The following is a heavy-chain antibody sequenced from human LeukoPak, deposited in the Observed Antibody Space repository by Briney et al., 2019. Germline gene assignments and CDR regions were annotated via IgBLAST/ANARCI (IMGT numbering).Heavy chain of an antibody. V-gene: IGHV1-18*01. CDR1: GYTFTSCG. J-gene: IGHJ4*02. CDR2: ISAYNGNT. D-gene: IGHD1-26*01. Sequence: ASVKVSRMASGYTFTSCGISWVRPAPGQGLEWMGWISAYNGNTNYAQKLQGRVTMTTDTSTSTAYMELRSLRSDDTAVYYCARVSWWELLKSYWGQGTLVTVSS. CDR3: ARVSWWELLKSY.